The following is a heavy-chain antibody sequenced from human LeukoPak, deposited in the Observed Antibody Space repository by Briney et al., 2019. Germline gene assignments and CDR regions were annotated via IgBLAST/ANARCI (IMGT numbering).Heavy chain of an antibody. D-gene: IGHD3-22*01. CDR1: GYTFTGYY. V-gene: IGHV7-4-1*02. CDR3: ARDHVKLGSGFHPFDAFDI. J-gene: IGHJ3*02. Sequence: ASVKVSCKASGYTFTGYYMHWVRQAPGQGLEWMGWINPNSGNPTYAQGFTGRFVFSLDTSVTTSSLQISSLKAEDTAVYYCARDHVKLGSGFHPFDAFDIWGQGTLVTVSS. CDR2: INPNSGNP.